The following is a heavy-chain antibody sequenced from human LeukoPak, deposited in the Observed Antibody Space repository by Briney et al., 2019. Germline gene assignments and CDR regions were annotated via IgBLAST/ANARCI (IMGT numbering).Heavy chain of an antibody. CDR2: IYYSGST. V-gene: IGHV4-59*01. Sequence: SETLSLTCTVSGGSISSYYWSWIRQPPGKGLEWIGYIYYSGSTNYNPSLKSRVTISVDTSKNQFSLKLSSVTAADTAVYYCARSTASNFDYWGQGTLVTVSS. D-gene: IGHD5-18*01. CDR3: ARSTASNFDY. CDR1: GGSISSYY. J-gene: IGHJ4*02.